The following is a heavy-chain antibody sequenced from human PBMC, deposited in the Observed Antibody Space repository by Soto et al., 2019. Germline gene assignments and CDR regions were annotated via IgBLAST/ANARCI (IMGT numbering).Heavy chain of an antibody. J-gene: IGHJ4*02. D-gene: IGHD5-12*01. CDR3: VRGLYTGYEWGDH. V-gene: IGHV1-8*01. CDR2: MNPNRGNT. Sequence: VQLVQSGAEVKKPGASVKVSCKASGYTFISYDINWVRQAPGQGLEWMGWMNPNRGNTDYAQKFQGRVTMTRNTSITTAYMELRSLTSEDTAVYFCVRGLYTGYEWGDHWGQGNLITVSS. CDR1: GYTFISYD.